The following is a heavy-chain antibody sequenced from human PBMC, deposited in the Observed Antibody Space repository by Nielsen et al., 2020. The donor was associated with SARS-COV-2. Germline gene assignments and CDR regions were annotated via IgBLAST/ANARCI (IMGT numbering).Heavy chain of an antibody. V-gene: IGHV3-21*01. CDR2: ISSSSTYI. CDR1: GFTFSSYG. CDR3: ARDTAYYYDRGGNFDY. J-gene: IGHJ4*02. D-gene: IGHD3-22*01. Sequence: GESLKISCAASGFTFSSYGMNWVRQAPGKGLEWVSSISSSSTYIHYADSVKGRFTISRDNAKNSLYLQMNSLRAEDTAVYYCARDTAYYYDRGGNFDYWGQGTLVTVSS.